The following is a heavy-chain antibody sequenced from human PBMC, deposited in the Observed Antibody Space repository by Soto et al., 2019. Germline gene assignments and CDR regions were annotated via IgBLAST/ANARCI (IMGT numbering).Heavy chain of an antibody. CDR1: GGSFSGYY. D-gene: IGHD3-10*01. CDR2: INHSGST. J-gene: IGHJ4*02. V-gene: IGHV4-34*01. Sequence: PSETLSLTCAVYGGSFSGYYWSWIRQPPGKGLEWIGEINHSGSTNYNPSLKSRVTISVDTSKNQFSLKLSSVTAADTAVYYCARGAASSAYYYGSGSARGYFDYWGQGTLVTVSS. CDR3: ARGAASSAYYYGSGSARGYFDY.